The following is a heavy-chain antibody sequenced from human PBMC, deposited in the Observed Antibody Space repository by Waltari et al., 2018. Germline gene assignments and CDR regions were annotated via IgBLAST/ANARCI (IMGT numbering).Heavy chain of an antibody. CDR1: GAATSRGHH. Sequence: QGQLQESGPGLVKPSGTRSRTGTVSGAATSRGHHRAGIGEPRGRGREGVGSIYHSGSTYYNPSLKSRVTISVDTSKNQFSLKLSSVTAADTAVYYCARDSEEKYYDFWSGYPGPHWFDPWGQGTLVTVSS. CDR2: IYHSGST. V-gene: IGHV4-38-2*02. CDR3: ARDSEEKYYDFWSGYPGPHWFDP. J-gene: IGHJ5*02. D-gene: IGHD3-3*01.